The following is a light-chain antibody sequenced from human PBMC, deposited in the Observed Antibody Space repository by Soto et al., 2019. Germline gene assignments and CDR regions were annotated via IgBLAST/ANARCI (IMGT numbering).Light chain of an antibody. J-gene: IGKJ4*01. CDR3: QQYNSYLVT. CDR1: QSISSW. Sequence: DIQMTQSPSTLSASVGDRVTITCRASQSISSWLAWYQQKPGKAPKLLIYDASSLESGVPSRFSGSGSGTEFTLTISSLQPDDFATYYCQQYNSYLVTFDGGTKVEIK. CDR2: DAS. V-gene: IGKV1-5*01.